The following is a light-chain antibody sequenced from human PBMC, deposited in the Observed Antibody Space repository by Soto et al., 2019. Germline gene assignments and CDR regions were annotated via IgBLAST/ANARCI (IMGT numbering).Light chain of an antibody. Sequence: EIVLTQSPGTLSLSPGERATLSCRASQSLYFSYLAWYQQKSGQAPRLLIHGAISRAAGIPDRFSGSDSGRDFALIINGVKPEDSAVYYCQQYGSSPSTFDRGTRLEI. CDR2: GAI. J-gene: IGKJ5*01. CDR3: QQYGSSPST. CDR1: QSLYFSY. V-gene: IGKV3-20*01.